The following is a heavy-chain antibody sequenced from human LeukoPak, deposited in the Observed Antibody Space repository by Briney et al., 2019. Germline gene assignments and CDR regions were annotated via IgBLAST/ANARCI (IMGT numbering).Heavy chain of an antibody. Sequence: SETLSLTCAVSGGSISSGGYSWSWIRQPPGKGLEWIGYIYHSGSTYYNPSLKGRVTISVDRSKNQFSLKLSSVTAADTAVYYCASSITMVRGVIVSGVSFDYWGQGTPVTVSS. CDR3: ASSITMVRGVIVSGVSFDY. CDR2: IYHSGST. CDR1: GGSISSGGYS. V-gene: IGHV4-30-2*01. J-gene: IGHJ4*02. D-gene: IGHD3-10*01.